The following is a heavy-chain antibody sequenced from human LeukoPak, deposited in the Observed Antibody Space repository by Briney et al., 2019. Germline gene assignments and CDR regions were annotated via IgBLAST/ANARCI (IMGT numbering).Heavy chain of an antibody. CDR2: IRCDGGST. V-gene: IGHV3-20*04. CDR1: GFTFDDCG. D-gene: IGHD1-26*01. J-gene: IGHJ3*02. CDR3: ARLGVGATRDAFDI. Sequence: GGSLRLSCAASGFTFDDCGMRWVRQAPGKGLEWVSGIRCDGGSTCYADSVKGRFTISRDNAKNSLYLQMNSLRAEDTALYYCARLGVGATRDAFDIWGQGTMVTVSS.